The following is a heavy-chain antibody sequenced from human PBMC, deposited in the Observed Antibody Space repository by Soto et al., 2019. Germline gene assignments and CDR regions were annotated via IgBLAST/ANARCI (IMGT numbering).Heavy chain of an antibody. CDR2: IYWDDDK. D-gene: IGHD1-26*01. J-gene: IGHJ4*02. Sequence: QITLKESGPSLVKPTQTLTLTCTVSGLPLSTTGVSVGWIRQPPGKALEWLALIYWDDDKRYSPSLKSRVTINKDTSKTQGVLTMTNMDPVDTGTYYCAHRRSVAAIHFDSWGQGTLVTVSS. CDR1: GLPLSTTGVS. V-gene: IGHV2-5*02. CDR3: AHRRSVAAIHFDS.